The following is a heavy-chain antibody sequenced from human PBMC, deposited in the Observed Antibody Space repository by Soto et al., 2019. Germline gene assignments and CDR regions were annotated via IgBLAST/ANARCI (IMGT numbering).Heavy chain of an antibody. Sequence: QVQLQESGPGLVQPSGTLSLTCTVSGGSITSVNWWSWVRQPPGKGLEWFGEASHSGGTNYSPSLQSRLTLSIDKSKNQLSLNLRSVTAADTAVYYCTREGFNGYVPFAYWGQGALVTVSS. CDR1: GGSITSVNW. V-gene: IGHV4-4*02. CDR3: TREGFNGYVPFAY. D-gene: IGHD5-12*01. J-gene: IGHJ4*02. CDR2: ASHSGGT.